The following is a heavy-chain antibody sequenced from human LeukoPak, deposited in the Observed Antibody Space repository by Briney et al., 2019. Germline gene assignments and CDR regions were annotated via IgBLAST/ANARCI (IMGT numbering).Heavy chain of an antibody. D-gene: IGHD2-21*02. V-gene: IGHV3-23*01. CDR2: ISGSGGST. J-gene: IGHJ4*02. CDR3: AKSLGSVVVTANDY. CDR1: GFTFSSYA. Sequence: GGSLRLSCAASGFTFSSYAMSWVRQAPGKGLEWLSAISGSGGSTYYADSVKGRFTISRDNSKNTLYLQMNSLRVEDTAVYYCAKSLGSVVVTANDYRGQGTLVTVSS.